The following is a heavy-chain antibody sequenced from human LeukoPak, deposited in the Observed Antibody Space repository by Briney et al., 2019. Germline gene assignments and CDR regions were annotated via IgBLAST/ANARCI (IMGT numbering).Heavy chain of an antibody. J-gene: IGHJ4*02. D-gene: IGHD6-19*01. Sequence: PGGSLRLSCAASGFTFSSYWMHWVRQVPGKGLVWVSRIGTDGSSTTYADYVKGRFSISRDNAKNTLYLQMNSLRAEDTAVYYCARVSRVGSGWYEDYWGQGTLVTVSS. V-gene: IGHV3-74*01. CDR2: IGTDGSST. CDR1: GFTFSSYW. CDR3: ARVSRVGSGWYEDY.